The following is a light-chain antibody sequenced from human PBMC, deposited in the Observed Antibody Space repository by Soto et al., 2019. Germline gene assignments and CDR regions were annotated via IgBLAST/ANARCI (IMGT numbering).Light chain of an antibody. J-gene: IGLJ1*01. CDR3: CSYAGSYTPDV. CDR1: SNDVGDYNY. CDR2: DVS. V-gene: IGLV2-11*01. Sequence: QSVLTQPRSVSGSPGQSVTISCTGTSNDVGDYNYVSWYQQHPGKAPKLMIYDVSKRPSGVPYRFSGSKSGNTASLTISGLQAEDEADYYCCSYAGSYTPDVFGTGTKVTVL.